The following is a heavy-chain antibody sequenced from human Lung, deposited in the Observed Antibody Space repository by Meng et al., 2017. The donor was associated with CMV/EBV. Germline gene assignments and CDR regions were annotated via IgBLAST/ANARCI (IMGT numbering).Heavy chain of an antibody. J-gene: IGHJ4*02. CDR2: IKEDGSEK. V-gene: IGHV3-7*04. Sequence: GEALKISCAASGFIFSNYWMTWVRQAPGKGLEWVANIKEDGSEKYYVDSVKGRFTISRDNAKNSMHLQMNSLRAEDTALYYCARGSIVGGQGTLVTVSS. CDR1: GFIFSNYW. CDR3: ARGSIV. D-gene: IGHD2-15*01.